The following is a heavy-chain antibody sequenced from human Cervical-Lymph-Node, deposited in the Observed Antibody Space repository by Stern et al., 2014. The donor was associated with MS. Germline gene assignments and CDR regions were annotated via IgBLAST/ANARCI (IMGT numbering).Heavy chain of an antibody. J-gene: IGHJ6*02. CDR3: ARAMSTVTTYYYFYYGKDV. CDR1: GFTFSSYA. Sequence: VQLVESGGGVVQPGRSLRLSCAASGFTFSSYAMHWVRQAPGKGLEWVAFISYDGSNKYHPNSVEGRFNISRDNAKNTLYLELNSLRAEDSAVYYCARAMSTVTTYYYFYYGKDVWGQGTTVTVSS. V-gene: IGHV3-30*04. CDR2: ISYDGSNK. D-gene: IGHD4-17*01.